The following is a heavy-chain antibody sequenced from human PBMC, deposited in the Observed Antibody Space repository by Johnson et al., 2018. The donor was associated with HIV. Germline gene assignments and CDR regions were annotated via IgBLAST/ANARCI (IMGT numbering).Heavy chain of an antibody. CDR3: ASSITGAHRGAFDI. D-gene: IGHD1-20*01. Sequence: QVQLVESGGGVVQPGGSLRLSCATSGFTFSNYAMHWVRQAPGKGLEWVAYIRYDGSTQSYADSVKGRFTISRDNSKNTLYLQMNSLRAGDTAVYYCASSITGAHRGAFDIWGQGTMVTVSS. CDR1: GFTFSNYA. V-gene: IGHV3-30*02. CDR2: IRYDGSTQ. J-gene: IGHJ3*02.